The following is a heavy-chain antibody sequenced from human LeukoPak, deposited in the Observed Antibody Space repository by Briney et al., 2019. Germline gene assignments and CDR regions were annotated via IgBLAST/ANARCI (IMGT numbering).Heavy chain of an antibody. J-gene: IGHJ5*02. Sequence: SETLSLTCAVYGGSFSGYYWSWIRQPPGKGLEWIGEINHSGSTNYNPSLSSRVTLSLDTSKNQFSLTLNSVTAADTAIYYCTGDNDANWPYSWGQGTLVTVSS. V-gene: IGHV4-34*03. CDR1: GGSFSGYY. CDR3: TGDNDANWPYS. D-gene: IGHD1-1*01. CDR2: INHSGST.